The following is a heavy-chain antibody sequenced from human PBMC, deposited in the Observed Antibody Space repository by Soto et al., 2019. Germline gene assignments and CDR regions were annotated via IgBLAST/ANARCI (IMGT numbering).Heavy chain of an antibody. J-gene: IGHJ4*02. CDR3: ARDLSIVVAPYYFDY. Sequence: QVQLVQSGAEVKKPGASVKVSCTASGYTFTSYGISWVRQAPGQGLEWMGWISAYNGNTNYAQKLQGRVTMTTDTYTSTAYMELRSLRSDDTAVYYCARDLSIVVAPYYFDYWGQGTLVTVSS. CDR2: ISAYNGNT. D-gene: IGHD3-22*01. V-gene: IGHV1-18*01. CDR1: GYTFTSYG.